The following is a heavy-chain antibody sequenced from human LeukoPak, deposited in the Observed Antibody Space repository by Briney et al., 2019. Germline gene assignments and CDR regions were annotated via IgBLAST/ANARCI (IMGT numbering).Heavy chain of an antibody. D-gene: IGHD5-18*01. CDR1: GVSVSSGSCS. CDR2: ISYSGST. Sequence: SETLSLTCTVSGVSVSSGSCSWSWIRQPPGKGLEWIGYISYSGSTNYNASLKSRVTISVDTSKNQFSLMLSSVTAADTAVYYCARGGSSFGSYRYFDLWGRGTLVTVSS. CDR3: ARGGSSFGSYRYFDL. J-gene: IGHJ2*01. V-gene: IGHV4-61*01.